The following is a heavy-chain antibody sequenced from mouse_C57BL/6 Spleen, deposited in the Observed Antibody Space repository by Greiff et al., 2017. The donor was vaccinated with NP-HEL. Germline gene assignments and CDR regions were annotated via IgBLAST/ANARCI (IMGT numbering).Heavy chain of an antibody. D-gene: IGHD1-1*02. Sequence: EVKLVESEGGLVQPGSSIKLSCTASGFTFSDYYMAWVRQVPEKGLEWVANINYDGSSTYYLDSLKSRFIISRDNAKNILYLQMSSLKSEDTATYYCARGGYGHYYAMDYWGQGTSVTVSS. J-gene: IGHJ4*01. CDR2: INYDGSST. V-gene: IGHV5-16*01. CDR1: GFTFSDYY. CDR3: ARGGYGHYYAMDY.